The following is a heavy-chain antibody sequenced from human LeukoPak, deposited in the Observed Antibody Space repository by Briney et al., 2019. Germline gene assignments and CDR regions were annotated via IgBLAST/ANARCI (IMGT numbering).Heavy chain of an antibody. J-gene: IGHJ6*03. CDR1: GYTFTNYD. CDR3: ARGGPIAAAVYYYYYMDV. D-gene: IGHD6-13*01. V-gene: IGHV1-69*13. CDR2: IIPIFGTA. Sequence: SVKVSCKASGYTFTNYDINWVRQATGQGLEWMGGIIPIFGTANYAQKFQGRVTITADESTSTAYMELSSLRSEDTAVYYCARGGPIAAAVYYYYYMDVWGKGTTVTISS.